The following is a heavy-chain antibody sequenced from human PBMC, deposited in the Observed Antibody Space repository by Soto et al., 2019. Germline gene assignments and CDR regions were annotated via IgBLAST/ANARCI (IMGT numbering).Heavy chain of an antibody. Sequence: EVQLVESGGGLVQPGGSLRLSCAASGFTFSSYWMHWVRQVPGKGPVWVSRIKNDGSGTYYADSVKGRLTMSRDNAKNTVYLQMNSLRAEDTAVYYCVRGDGDYYDGNGYLGRYWGQGTLVTVSS. J-gene: IGHJ4*02. V-gene: IGHV3-74*01. CDR3: VRGDGDYYDGNGYLGRY. D-gene: IGHD3-22*01. CDR2: IKNDGSGT. CDR1: GFTFSSYW.